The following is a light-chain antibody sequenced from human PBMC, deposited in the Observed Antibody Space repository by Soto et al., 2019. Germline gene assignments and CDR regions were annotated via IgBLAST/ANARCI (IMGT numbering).Light chain of an antibody. Sequence: QSVLTQPASVSGSPGQSITISCTGTSSDVGGYNYVSWYQQHPGKAPKLMIYEVSNRPSGVSNRFSGSKSGNTASLIISGLQAEDEADYYCSSYAGSGTWVFGGGTKLTVL. CDR2: EVS. V-gene: IGLV2-14*01. CDR1: SSDVGGYNY. J-gene: IGLJ3*02. CDR3: SSYAGSGTWV.